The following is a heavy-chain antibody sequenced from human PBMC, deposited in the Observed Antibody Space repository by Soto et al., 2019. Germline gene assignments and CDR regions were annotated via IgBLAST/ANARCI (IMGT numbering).Heavy chain of an antibody. CDR1: GYTFTSYG. Sequence: ASVKVSGKASGYTFTSYGISWVRQAPGQGLEWMGWISAYNGNTNYAQKLQGRVTMTTDTSTSTAYMELRSLRSDDTAVYYCARDRLWDYGDYGIDYWGQGTLVTVSS. J-gene: IGHJ4*02. V-gene: IGHV1-18*01. CDR2: ISAYNGNT. D-gene: IGHD4-17*01. CDR3: ARDRLWDYGDYGIDY.